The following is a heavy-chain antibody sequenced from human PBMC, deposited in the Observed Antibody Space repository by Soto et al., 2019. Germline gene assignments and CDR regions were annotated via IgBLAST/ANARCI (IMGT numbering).Heavy chain of an antibody. J-gene: IGHJ6*02. V-gene: IGHV3-53*02. CDR3: ARDLRFLEWSYYYYYGMDV. CDR1: GFSVSSNY. Sequence: EVQLVESGGGLIQPGGSLRLSCAASGFSVSSNYMTWVRQAPGKGLEWVSVIYSGGSTYYADSVKGRFTISRDNAKNSLYLQMNSLRAEDTAVYYCARDLRFLEWSYYYYYGMDVWGQGTTVTVSS. CDR2: IYSGGST. D-gene: IGHD3-3*01.